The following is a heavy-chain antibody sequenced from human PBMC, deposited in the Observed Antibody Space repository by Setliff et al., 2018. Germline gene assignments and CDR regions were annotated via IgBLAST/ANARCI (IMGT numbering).Heavy chain of an antibody. Sequence: ASVKVSCKASGGTFSSYGISWVRQAPGQGLEWMGWISGYNGHTVYAQKLQGRVTLTTDTSTGTAYMEVRSLRSDDTAQYYCVRDRAAIVVGPPTAAFDIWGQGTMVTVSS. CDR3: VRDRAAIVVGPPTAAFDI. D-gene: IGHD2-2*01. J-gene: IGHJ3*02. CDR2: ISGYNGHT. CDR1: GGTFSSYG. V-gene: IGHV1-18*01.